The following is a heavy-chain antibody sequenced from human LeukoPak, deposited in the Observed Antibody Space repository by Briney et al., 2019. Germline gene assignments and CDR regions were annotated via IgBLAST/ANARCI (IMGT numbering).Heavy chain of an antibody. CDR3: ARGGGLDV. D-gene: IGHD3-16*01. CDR1: GFTFSSYS. Sequence: PGGSLRLSCAASGFTFSSYSMNWVRQAPGKGLEWVSSISSGSTYVYYADSVQGRFTISRDNAKNSLYLQMSNLRAEDTAVYFCARGGGLDVWGQGATVTVSS. V-gene: IGHV3-21*04. J-gene: IGHJ6*02. CDR2: ISSGSTYV.